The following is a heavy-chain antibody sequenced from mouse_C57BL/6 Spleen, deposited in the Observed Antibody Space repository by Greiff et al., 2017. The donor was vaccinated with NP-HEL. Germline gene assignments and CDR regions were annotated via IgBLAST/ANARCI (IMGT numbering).Heavy chain of an antibody. J-gene: IGHJ1*03. CDR3: ARWDYYGSSDWYFDV. Sequence: VQLQQPGAELVRPGSSVKLSCKASGYTFTSYWMHWVKQRPIQGLEWIGNIDPSDSETHYNQKFKDKATLTVDKSSSTAYMQLSSLTSEDSAVYYCARWDYYGSSDWYFDVWGTGTTVTVSS. D-gene: IGHD1-1*01. CDR1: GYTFTSYW. V-gene: IGHV1-52*01. CDR2: IDPSDSET.